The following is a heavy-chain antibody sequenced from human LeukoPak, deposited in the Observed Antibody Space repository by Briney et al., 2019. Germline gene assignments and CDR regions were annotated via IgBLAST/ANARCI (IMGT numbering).Heavy chain of an antibody. J-gene: IGHJ4*02. CDR3: ASGSSTSSLFDY. V-gene: IGHV3-7*01. CDR2: IKQDGSEK. Sequence: TGGSLRLSCAASGFTFSSYWMSWVRQAPGKGLEWVANIKQDGSEKYCVDSVKGRFTISRDNAKNSLYLQMNSLRAEDTAVYYCASGSSTSSLFDYWGQGTLVTVSS. CDR1: GFTFSSYW. D-gene: IGHD2-2*01.